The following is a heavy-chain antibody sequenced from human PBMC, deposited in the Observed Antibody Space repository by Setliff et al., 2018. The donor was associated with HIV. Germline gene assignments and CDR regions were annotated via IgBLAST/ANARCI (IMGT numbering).Heavy chain of an antibody. D-gene: IGHD5-12*01. Sequence: SVKVSCKASGGTFSLDAINWVRQAPGQGLEWMGGIIPIFNTANYAQKFQGRVTITADGSTSTAYMELSGLRFEDTATYYCARDKATGYEKVWFSWIDPWGQGTLVTVSS. CDR3: ARDKATGYEKVWFSWIDP. CDR1: GGTFSLDA. V-gene: IGHV1-69*13. CDR2: IIPIFNTA. J-gene: IGHJ5*02.